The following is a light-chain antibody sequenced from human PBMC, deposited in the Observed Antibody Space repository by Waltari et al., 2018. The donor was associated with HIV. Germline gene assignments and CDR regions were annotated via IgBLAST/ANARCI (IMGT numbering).Light chain of an antibody. Sequence: DIQMTQSPSSLSASVGDRVTITCRASRDIGTYLNWYQQKPVKAPKSLIYTASSLQSGVPSRFSGSGSGTVFTLTISSLQPEDFATYYCQESYSIPWTFGQGTKVEIK. CDR1: RDIGTY. J-gene: IGKJ1*01. V-gene: IGKV1-39*01. CDR2: TAS. CDR3: QESYSIPWT.